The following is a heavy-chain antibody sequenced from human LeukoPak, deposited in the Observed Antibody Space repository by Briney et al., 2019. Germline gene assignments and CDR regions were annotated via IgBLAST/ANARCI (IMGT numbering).Heavy chain of an antibody. D-gene: IGHD3-22*01. J-gene: IGHJ2*01. Sequence: ASVKVSCKASGFTLTNFDINWVRQATGQGPEWMGWMNSNTGNTGYAQEFQGRVTMTRDTSIGTAYMELTNLRSEDTAVYYYARGRRGSSGPWSWYLDLWGRGTLVTASS. CDR2: MNSNTGNT. V-gene: IGHV1-8*01. CDR1: GFTLTNFD. CDR3: ARGRRGSSGPWSWYLDL.